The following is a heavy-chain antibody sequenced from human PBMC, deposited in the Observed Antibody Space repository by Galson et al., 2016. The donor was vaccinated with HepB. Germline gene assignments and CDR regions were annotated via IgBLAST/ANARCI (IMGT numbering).Heavy chain of an antibody. D-gene: IGHD6-13*01. CDR2: TYYRSKWYY. CDR1: GDSVSSNSAA. Sequence: CAISGDSVSSNSAAWNWIRQSPSRGLEWLGRTYYRSKWYYGYAVSVKSRITINADTSKNQFSLQLKSVTPEDSAVYYCARDGPSSSWHLDYWGQGTLVTVSS. CDR3: ARDGPSSSWHLDY. J-gene: IGHJ4*02. V-gene: IGHV6-1*01.